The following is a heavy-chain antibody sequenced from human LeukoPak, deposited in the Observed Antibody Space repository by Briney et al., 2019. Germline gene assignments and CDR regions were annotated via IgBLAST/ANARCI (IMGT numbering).Heavy chain of an antibody. J-gene: IGHJ1*01. CDR2: ISYSGTN. D-gene: IGHD4-17*01. CDR3: ARGGRDGPGDF. V-gene: IGHV4-59*02. CDR1: VGSVRSHY. Sequence: PSETLCLTCVVSVGSVRSHYWNWIRQPPGKGLEWIGFISYSGTNDYNPSLKRRVSISIDTSRNRMSLRLSSVTAADTAYYRCARGGRDGPGDFGGQGTRVSVSS.